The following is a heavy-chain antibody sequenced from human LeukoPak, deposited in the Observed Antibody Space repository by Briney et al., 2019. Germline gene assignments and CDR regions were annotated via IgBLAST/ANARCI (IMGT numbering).Heavy chain of an antibody. D-gene: IGHD1-26*01. V-gene: IGHV1-18*01. CDR2: ISGYNGDT. J-gene: IGHJ4*02. Sequence: ASVKVSCRGFGYNFTNYGISWVRQAPGQRLEWMGWISGYNGDTDYAQKFQARVTMTTDTSTSTGYLELRSLRSDDTAVYYCARAGRLKSGSNIYWGRGTLVTVSS. CDR1: GYNFTNYG. CDR3: ARAGRLKSGSNIY.